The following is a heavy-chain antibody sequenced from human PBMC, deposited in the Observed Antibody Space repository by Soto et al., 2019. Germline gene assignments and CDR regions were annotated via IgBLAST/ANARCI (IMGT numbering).Heavy chain of an antibody. Sequence: SETLSLTCSVSGGSVNGGGYSWSWIRQPPGKGLEWIGFISPSGSPAYNPSLKSRVTISVDRSNNQISLEISSVTAADTAVYYCTRGVLAWGPGTLVTVSS. CDR2: ISPSGSP. V-gene: IGHV4-30-2*01. D-gene: IGHD2-8*01. J-gene: IGHJ5*02. CDR1: GGSVNGGGYS. CDR3: TRGVLA.